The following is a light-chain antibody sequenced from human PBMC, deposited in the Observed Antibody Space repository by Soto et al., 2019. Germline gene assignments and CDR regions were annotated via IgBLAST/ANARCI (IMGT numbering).Light chain of an antibody. Sequence: QSVLTQPPSVSGAPGQRVTISCTGISSNIGAGYDVHWYQQLPGRAPKLLIYGNTNRPSGVPDRFSGSKSGTSASLAITGLQAEDEAYYSCLSFDSSLSVVFGGGTQLTVL. CDR3: LSFDSSLSVV. V-gene: IGLV1-40*01. J-gene: IGLJ2*01. CDR2: GNT. CDR1: SSNIGAGYD.